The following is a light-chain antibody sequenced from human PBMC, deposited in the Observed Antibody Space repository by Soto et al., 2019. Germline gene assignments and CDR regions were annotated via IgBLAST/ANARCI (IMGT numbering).Light chain of an antibody. CDR1: QRIDNF. CDR2: GAS. V-gene: IGKV1-39*01. J-gene: IGKJ2*01. Sequence: DIQMTQSPSFLSASVGDRVTITCRASQRIDNFLNWYQQKPGKAPKLLIYGASSLQSGVPSRFSGSSSGTDFTLPITSLQPEDSATYHCQQRYKTSLSSFGQGTKVDIK. CDR3: QQRYKTSLSS.